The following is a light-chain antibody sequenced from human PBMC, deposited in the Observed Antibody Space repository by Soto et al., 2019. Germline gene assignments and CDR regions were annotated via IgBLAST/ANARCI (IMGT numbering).Light chain of an antibody. V-gene: IGKV3-11*01. CDR1: QSLSSS. J-gene: IGKJ1*01. Sequence: EIVLTQSPATLSLFPGERATLSCRASQSLSSSLAWYQQKPGQAPRVLIYDTSSRATGIPARFNGSGSGTDFTLTISSLEPEDSAVYYCHQRSNWWTFGQGTKVDIK. CDR3: HQRSNWWT. CDR2: DTS.